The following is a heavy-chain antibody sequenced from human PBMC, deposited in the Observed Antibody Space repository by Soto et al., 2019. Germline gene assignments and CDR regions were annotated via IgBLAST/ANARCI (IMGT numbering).Heavy chain of an antibody. CDR1: GGSISSYY. D-gene: IGHD6-13*01. J-gene: IGHJ5*02. Sequence: SETLSLTCTVSGGSISSYYWSWIRQPPGKGLEWIGYIYYSGSTNYNPSLKSRVTISVDTSKNQFSLKLSSVTAADTAVYYCARSYSRYVFDWLDPWGQGTLVTVSS. V-gene: IGHV4-59*01. CDR3: ARSYSRYVFDWLDP. CDR2: IYYSGST.